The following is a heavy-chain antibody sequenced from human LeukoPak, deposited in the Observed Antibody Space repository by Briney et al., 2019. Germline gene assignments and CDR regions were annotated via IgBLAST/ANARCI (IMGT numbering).Heavy chain of an antibody. CDR2: ISYDGSNK. Sequence: GGSLRLSCAASGFTFSSYGMHWVRQAPGKGLEWVAVISYDGSNKYYADSVKGRFTISRDNSKNTLYLQMNSLRAEDTAVYYCAKEDVDDILTGYYLDYWGQGTLVTVSS. D-gene: IGHD3-9*01. J-gene: IGHJ4*02. CDR3: AKEDVDDILTGYYLDY. V-gene: IGHV3-30*18. CDR1: GFTFSSYG.